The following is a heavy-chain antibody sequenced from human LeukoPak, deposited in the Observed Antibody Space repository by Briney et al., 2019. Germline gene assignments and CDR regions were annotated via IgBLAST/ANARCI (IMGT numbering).Heavy chain of an antibody. Sequence: GGSLRLSCAASGFTFSSHGMNWVRQAPGKGLEWVSSISSSSSYIYYADSVKGRFTISRDNAKNSLYLQMNSLRAEDTAVYYCARVEMATNFDYWGQGTLVTVSS. D-gene: IGHD5-24*01. J-gene: IGHJ4*02. CDR2: ISSSSSYI. V-gene: IGHV3-21*01. CDR1: GFTFSSHG. CDR3: ARVEMATNFDY.